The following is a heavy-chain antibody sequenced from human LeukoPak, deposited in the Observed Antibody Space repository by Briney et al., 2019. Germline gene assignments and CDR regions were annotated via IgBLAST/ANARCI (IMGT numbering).Heavy chain of an antibody. J-gene: IGHJ4*02. CDR3: ALLYDYVWGSYLDY. D-gene: IGHD3-16*02. Sequence: SETLSLTCTVPGGSISSYYWSWIRQPAGKGLEWIGRIYTSGSTNYNPSLKSRVTMSVDTSKNQFSLKLSSVTAADTAVYYCALLYDYVWGSYLDYWGRGTLVTVSS. CDR2: IYTSGST. CDR1: GGSISSYY. V-gene: IGHV4-4*07.